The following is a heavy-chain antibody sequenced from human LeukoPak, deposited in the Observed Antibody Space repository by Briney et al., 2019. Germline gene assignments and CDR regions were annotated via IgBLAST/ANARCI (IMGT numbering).Heavy chain of an antibody. D-gene: IGHD6-13*01. Sequence: GGSLRLSCAASGFTFSSYSMNWVRQAPGKGLEWVSSIGSSSSYIYYADSVKGRFTISRDNAKNSLYLQMNSLRAEDTAVYYCARGGIAAAGVFDYWGQGTLVTVSS. J-gene: IGHJ4*02. CDR1: GFTFSSYS. CDR2: IGSSSSYI. V-gene: IGHV3-21*01. CDR3: ARGGIAAAGVFDY.